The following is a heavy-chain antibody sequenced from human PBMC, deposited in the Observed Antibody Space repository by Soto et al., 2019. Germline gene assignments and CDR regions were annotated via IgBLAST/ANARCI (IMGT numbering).Heavy chain of an antibody. CDR1: GGSISSYY. D-gene: IGHD2-2*01. V-gene: IGHV4-59*08. CDR3: ARRGACSSTSCPRLYYYYMDV. J-gene: IGHJ6*03. CDR2: IYYSGST. Sequence: SETLSLTCTVSGGSISSYYWSWIRQPPGKGLEWIGYIYYSGSTNYNPSLKSRVTISVDTSKNQFSLKLSSVTAADTAVYYCARRGACSSTSCPRLYYYYMDVWGKGTSVTVSS.